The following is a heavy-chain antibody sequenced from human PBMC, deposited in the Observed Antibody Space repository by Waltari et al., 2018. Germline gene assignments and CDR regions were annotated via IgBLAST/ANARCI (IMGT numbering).Heavy chain of an antibody. CDR1: GGPFSSYA. V-gene: IGHV1-69*08. J-gene: IGHJ6*02. CDR3: ARSPGLPYYYYGMDV. CDR2: TIPSFGTA. D-gene: IGHD5-12*01. Sequence: QVQLVQSGAEVKKPGSSVKVSCKASGGPFSSYAISWVRQAPGQGLEWMGRTIPSFGTANEAQKFQGRGTITADKSTSTAYMELSSLRAEDTAVYYCARSPGLPYYYYGMDVWGQGTTVTVSS.